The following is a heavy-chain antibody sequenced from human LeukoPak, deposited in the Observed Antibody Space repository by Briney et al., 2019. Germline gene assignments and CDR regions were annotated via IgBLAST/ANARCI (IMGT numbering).Heavy chain of an antibody. J-gene: IGHJ6*02. V-gene: IGHV3-21*01. CDR2: ISSSSSYI. D-gene: IGHD6-6*01. CDR3: ARDEGAARAYYYYGMDV. CDR1: GFTFSSYS. Sequence: GGSLRLSCAASGFTFSSYSMNWVRQAPGKGLEWVSSISSSSSYIYYADSVKGRFTISRDNAKNSLYLQMNSLRAEDTAVYYCARDEGAARAYYYYGMDVWGQGTTVTVSS.